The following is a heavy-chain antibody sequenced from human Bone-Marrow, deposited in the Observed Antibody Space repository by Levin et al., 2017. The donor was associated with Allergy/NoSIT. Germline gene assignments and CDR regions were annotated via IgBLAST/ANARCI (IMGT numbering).Heavy chain of an antibody. CDR2: IWYDGSNK. V-gene: IGHV3-33*01. CDR1: GFTFSSYG. Sequence: GGSLRLSCAASGFTFSSYGMHWVRQAPGKGLEWVAVIWYDGSNKYYADSVKGRFTISRDNSKNTLYLQMNSLRAEDTAVYYCARDRYPAPKLLVGGFDYWGQGTLVTVSS. CDR3: ARDRYPAPKLLVGGFDY. D-gene: IGHD3-10*01. J-gene: IGHJ4*02.